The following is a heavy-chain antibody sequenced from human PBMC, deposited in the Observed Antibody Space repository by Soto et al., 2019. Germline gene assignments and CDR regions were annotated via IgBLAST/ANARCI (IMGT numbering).Heavy chain of an antibody. CDR3: ARDPPPPDY. V-gene: IGHV1-18*01. Sequence: QVQLVQSGAEVKKPGASVKVSCKASDYTFASYAISWMRQAPGQGLEWMGWISAYNGNTNYAQKLQGRVTMTTDTFTSTAYMELRSLSSDDTAVYYCARDPPPPDYWGQGTLVTVSS. J-gene: IGHJ4*02. CDR2: ISAYNGNT. CDR1: DYTFASYA.